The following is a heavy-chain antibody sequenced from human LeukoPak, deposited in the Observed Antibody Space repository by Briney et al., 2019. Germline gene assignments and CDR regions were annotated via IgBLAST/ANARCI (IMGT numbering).Heavy chain of an antibody. V-gene: IGHV3-20*04. CDR2: INWNGGST. CDR3: ARDFERGPYY. J-gene: IGHJ4*02. CDR1: GFTFSNHW. Sequence: GGSLRLSCAASGFTFSNHWMHWVRQAPGKGLEWVSGINWNGGSTGYADSVKGRFTISRDNAKNSLYLQMNSLRAEGTASYYCARDFERGPYYWGQGTLVTVSS.